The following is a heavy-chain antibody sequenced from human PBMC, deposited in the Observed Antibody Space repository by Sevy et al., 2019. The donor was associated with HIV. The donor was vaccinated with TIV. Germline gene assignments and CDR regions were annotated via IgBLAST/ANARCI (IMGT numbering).Heavy chain of an antibody. CDR2: IYWHDDK. D-gene: IGHD3-9*01. Sequence: SGPTLVTPTQTLTLTCTFSGFSMNSNGVAVGWIRQPPGNALEWLAFIYWHDDKRYSPSLKSRLTITKDTSKSQVVLTMTHMDPVESATYYCAHTNFDILTGPIDYWGQGTLVTVSS. CDR3: AHTNFDILTGPIDY. CDR1: GFSMNSNGVA. J-gene: IGHJ4*02. V-gene: IGHV2-5*01.